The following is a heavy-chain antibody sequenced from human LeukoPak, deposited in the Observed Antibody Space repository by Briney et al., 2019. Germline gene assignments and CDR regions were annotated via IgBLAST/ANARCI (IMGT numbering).Heavy chain of an antibody. D-gene: IGHD3-10*01. CDR2: MNPNSGNT. CDR3: ARGPFVVRGVIHIDY. J-gene: IGHJ4*02. CDR1: GYTFTSYD. V-gene: IGHV1-8*01. Sequence: ASVKVSYKASGYTFTSYDINWVRQATGQGLEWMGWMNPNSGNTGYAQKFQGRVTMTRNTSISTAYMELSSLRSEDTAVYYCARGPFVVRGVIHIDYWGQGTLVTVSS.